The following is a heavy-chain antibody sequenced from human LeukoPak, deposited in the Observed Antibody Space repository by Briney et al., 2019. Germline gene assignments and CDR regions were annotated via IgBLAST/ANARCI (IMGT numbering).Heavy chain of an antibody. D-gene: IGHD6-13*01. CDR2: ISYDGNKE. CDR1: GFSFSSFA. CDR3: ARVVDGGSSWYSPMQH. J-gene: IGHJ4*02. Sequence: PGGSLRLSCAASGFSFSSFAMDWVRQAPGKGLEWVAVISYDGNKEDYADSVKGRFTISRDNAKNTLYLQMSSLRAEDMAVYYCARVVDGGSSWYSPMQHWGQGTLVTVSS. V-gene: IGHV3-30*04.